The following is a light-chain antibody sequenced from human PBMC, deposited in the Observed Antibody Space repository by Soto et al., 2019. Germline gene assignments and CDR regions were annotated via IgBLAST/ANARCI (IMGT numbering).Light chain of an antibody. V-gene: IGLV2-14*01. CDR1: SSDVGGYKY. Sequence: QSALTQPDSVSGSPGQSITISCTGTSSDVGGYKYVSWYQQHPDKAPKLIIFEVSNRPSGISSRFSGSKSGNTASLTISGLQAEDEADYYCASYTCSSTSVIFGRGTKLTVL. CDR3: ASYTCSSTSVI. CDR2: EVS. J-gene: IGLJ2*01.